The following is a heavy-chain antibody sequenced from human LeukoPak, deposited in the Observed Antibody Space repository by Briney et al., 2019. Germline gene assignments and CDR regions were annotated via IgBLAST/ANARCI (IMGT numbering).Heavy chain of an antibody. CDR1: AFTFSSYT. D-gene: IGHD3-22*01. CDR2: ISGSGGST. J-gene: IGHJ6*03. CDR3: AKGRVIDLDYYSMDV. Sequence: GGSLRLSCIASAFTFSSYTMAWVRQAPGKGLEWVSSISGSGGSTYYADSVKGRLTISRDNSKNTLYLQMNSLRAGDTAVYYCAKGRVIDLDYYSMDVWGKGTTVTVSS. V-gene: IGHV3-23*01.